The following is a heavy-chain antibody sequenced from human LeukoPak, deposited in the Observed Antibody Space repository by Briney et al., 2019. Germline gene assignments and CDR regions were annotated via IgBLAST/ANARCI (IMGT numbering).Heavy chain of an antibody. Sequence: SVKVSCKASGGTFSSYAISWVRQAPGQGLEWMGGIIPIFGTANYAQEFQGRVTITADESTSTAYMELSSLRSEDTAVYYCARGNCGGDCPHDYWGQGTLVTVSS. V-gene: IGHV1-69*01. CDR3: ARGNCGGDCPHDY. CDR2: IIPIFGTA. D-gene: IGHD2-21*02. J-gene: IGHJ4*02. CDR1: GGTFSSYA.